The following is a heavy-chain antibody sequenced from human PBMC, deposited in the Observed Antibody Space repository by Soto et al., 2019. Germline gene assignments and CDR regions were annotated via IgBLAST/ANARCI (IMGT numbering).Heavy chain of an antibody. Sequence: QVQLVESGGGVVQPGRSLRLSCAASGFTFSSYGMHWVRQAPGKGLEWVAVISYDGSNKYYADSVKGRFTISRDNSKNTLYLQMNSLRAEDTAVYYCAKDPTESAAAATDLDYWGQGTLVTVSS. J-gene: IGHJ4*02. D-gene: IGHD6-13*01. CDR3: AKDPTESAAAATDLDY. CDR1: GFTFSSYG. V-gene: IGHV3-30*18. CDR2: ISYDGSNK.